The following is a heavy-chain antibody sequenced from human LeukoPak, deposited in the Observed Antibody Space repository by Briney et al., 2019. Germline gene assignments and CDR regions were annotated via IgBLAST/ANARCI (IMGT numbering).Heavy chain of an antibody. V-gene: IGHV4-34*01. Sequence: PSETLSLTCAVYGGSFSGYYWRWIRQPPGKGREWIGEINHSGSTNYNPSLKSRVTISVDTSKNQFSLKLSSVTAADTAVYYCARGRPSCTRFGELLCFDYWGQGTLVTVSS. D-gene: IGHD3-10*01. J-gene: IGHJ4*02. CDR2: INHSGST. CDR1: GGSFSGYY. CDR3: ARGRPSCTRFGELLCFDY.